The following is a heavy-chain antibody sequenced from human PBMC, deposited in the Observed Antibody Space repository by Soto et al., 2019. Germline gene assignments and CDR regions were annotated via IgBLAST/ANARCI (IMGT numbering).Heavy chain of an antibody. J-gene: IGHJ4*02. V-gene: IGHV3-64D*08. CDR2: IGSNGGSI. Sequence: GGSLRLSCSVSGFTFSSYAMHWVRQAPGKGLEYVSAIGSNGGSIGHADSVKGRFTISRDNSKNTLYLEMSSLRAEDTAVYYCVRRESSGYYYGYWGQGTLVTVSS. D-gene: IGHD3-22*01. CDR3: VRRESSGYYYGY. CDR1: GFTFSSYA.